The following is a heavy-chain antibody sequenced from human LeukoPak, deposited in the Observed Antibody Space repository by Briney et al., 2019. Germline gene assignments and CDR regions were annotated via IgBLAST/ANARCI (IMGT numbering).Heavy chain of an antibody. CDR3: ASLEDRHDY. V-gene: IGHV1-8*02. Sequence: GASVKVSCKASGYTFTSYDISWVRQATGQGLEWMGWMNPNSGNTGYAQKFQGRVTMTRDMSTSTVYMELSSLRSEDTAVYYCASLEDRHDYWGQGTLVTVSS. D-gene: IGHD2-15*01. J-gene: IGHJ4*02. CDR2: MNPNSGNT. CDR1: GYTFTSYD.